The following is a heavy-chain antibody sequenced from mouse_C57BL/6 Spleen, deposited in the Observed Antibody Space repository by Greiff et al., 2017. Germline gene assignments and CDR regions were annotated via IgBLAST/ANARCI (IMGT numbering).Heavy chain of an antibody. CDR3: TRWNSYYGSSYDWYFDV. V-gene: IGHV1-15*01. Sequence: VKLQQSGAELVRPGASVTLSCKASGYTFTDYEMHWVKQTPVHGLEWIGAIAPETGGTAYNQKFKGKAILTADKSSSTAYMELRSLTSEDSAVYYCTRWNSYYGSSYDWYFDVWGTGTTVTVAS. CDR1: GYTFTDYE. CDR2: IAPETGGT. J-gene: IGHJ1*03. D-gene: IGHD1-1*01.